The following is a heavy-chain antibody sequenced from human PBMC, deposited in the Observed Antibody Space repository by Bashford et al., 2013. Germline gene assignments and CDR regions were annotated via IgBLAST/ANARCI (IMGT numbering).Heavy chain of an antibody. V-gene: IGHV4-39*07. CDR3: ATVRNYYGAGRYLPFDY. J-gene: IGHJ4*02. Sequence: SETLSLTCTVSGRSMSSSSFYWGWVRQPPGKGLEWIGSINYSGSTYYNPSLRSRVTTSVDTSKNQFSLSLSSVTAADTAVYYCATVRNYYGAGRYLPFDYWGQGSLVTVSS. CDR1: GRSMSSSSFY. CDR2: INYSGST. D-gene: IGHD3-10*01.